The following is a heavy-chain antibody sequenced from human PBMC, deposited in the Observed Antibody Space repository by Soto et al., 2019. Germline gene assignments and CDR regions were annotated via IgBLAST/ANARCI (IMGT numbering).Heavy chain of an antibody. D-gene: IGHD3-16*01. CDR2: ISYDGSNK. V-gene: IGHV3-30*18. CDR3: AKDLTRSNDGGCFDY. Sequence: VGSLRLSGAASGFTFSSYGMHWVRQAPGKGLEWVAVISYDGSNKYYADSVKGRFTISRDNSKNTLYLQMNSLRAEDTAVYYRAKDLTRSNDGGCFDYWGQGTLVTVSS. J-gene: IGHJ4*02. CDR1: GFTFSSYG.